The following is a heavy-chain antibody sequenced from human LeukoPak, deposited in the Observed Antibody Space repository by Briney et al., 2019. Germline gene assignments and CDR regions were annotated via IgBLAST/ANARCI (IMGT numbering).Heavy chain of an antibody. CDR2: INHSGST. J-gene: IGHJ6*03. CDR3: ASRTGYYYYYMDV. V-gene: IGHV4-34*01. CDR1: GGSFSGYY. D-gene: IGHD4-17*01. Sequence: SETLSLTCAVYGGSFSGYYWSWIRQPPGKGLEWIGEINHSGSTNYNPSLKSRVTISVDTSENQFSLKLSSVTAADTAVYYCASRTGYYYYYMDVWGKGTTVTVSS.